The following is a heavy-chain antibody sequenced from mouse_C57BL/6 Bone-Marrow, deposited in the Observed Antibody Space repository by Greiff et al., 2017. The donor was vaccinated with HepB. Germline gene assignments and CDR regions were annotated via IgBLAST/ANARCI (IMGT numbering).Heavy chain of an antibody. CDR3: ARGVVAFDY. J-gene: IGHJ2*01. D-gene: IGHD1-1*01. Sequence: EVQLQESGAELARPGASVKLSCKASGYTFTSYGISWVKQSPGKSLEWIGVINPYNGGTSYNQKFKGKATLTVDKSSSTAYMELNSLTSEDSAVYYCARGVVAFDYWGQGTTLTVSS. V-gene: IGHV1-19*01. CDR2: INPYNGGT. CDR1: GYTFTSYG.